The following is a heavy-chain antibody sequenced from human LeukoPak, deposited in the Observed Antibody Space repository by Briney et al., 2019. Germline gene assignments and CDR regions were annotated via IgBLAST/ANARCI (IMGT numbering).Heavy chain of an antibody. CDR2: FYSDALDGIT. V-gene: IGHV3-53*01. CDR1: GFTVSSND. J-gene: IGHJ4*02. Sequence: PGTSLRLSCAASGFTVSSNDMSWVRQAPGKGLEWVSNFYSDALDGITNYADSVKGRFTISRGNSQNTLYLQMNSLRVEDTATYYCAREIGGGHHYFGHWGQGTVVTVSS. D-gene: IGHD1-26*01. CDR3: AREIGGGHHYFGH.